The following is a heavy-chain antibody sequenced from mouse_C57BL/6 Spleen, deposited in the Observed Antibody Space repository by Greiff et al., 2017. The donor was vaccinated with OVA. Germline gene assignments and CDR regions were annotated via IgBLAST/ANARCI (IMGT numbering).Heavy chain of an antibody. CDR1: GYTFTDYA. D-gene: IGHD1-1*01. V-gene: IGHV1-67*01. Sequence: QLKESGPELVRPGVSVKISCKGSGYTFTDYAMHWVKQSHAKSLEWIGVISTYYGDASYNQKFKDKATMTVDKSSSTAYMELARLTSEDSAVYYCARRITTVVAHYAMDYWGQGTSVTVSS. J-gene: IGHJ4*01. CDR2: ISTYYGDA. CDR3: ARRITTVVAHYAMDY.